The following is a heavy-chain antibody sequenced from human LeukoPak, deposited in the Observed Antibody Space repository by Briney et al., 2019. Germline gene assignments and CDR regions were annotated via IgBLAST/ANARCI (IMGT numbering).Heavy chain of an antibody. D-gene: IGHD6-13*01. CDR3: ARGYSSSWYFNWFDP. Sequence: SETLSLTCAVSGGSISSSNWWSWVRQPPGKGLEWIGEIYHGGSTYYNPSLKSRVTISVDTSKNQFSLKLSSVTAADTAVYYCARGYSSSWYFNWFDPWGQGTLVTVSS. J-gene: IGHJ5*02. V-gene: IGHV4-4*02. CDR1: GGSISSSNW. CDR2: IYHGGST.